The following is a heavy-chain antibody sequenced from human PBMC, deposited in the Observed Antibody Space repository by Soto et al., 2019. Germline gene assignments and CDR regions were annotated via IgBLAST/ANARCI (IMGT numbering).Heavy chain of an antibody. CDR2: ISGGGDAT. D-gene: IGHD2-21*01. CDR3: ARKVVGSTSRPDYWYFDL. CDR1: GFTFINYA. J-gene: IGHJ2*01. V-gene: IGHV3-23*01. Sequence: EVQLLESGGDSVQPGGSVRLSCAGSGFTFINYAMNWVRQAPGKGLEWVSTISGGGDATFFADSVRGRFTFSRDNSQNTVTLQIHSLGVDDTAVYYCARKVVGSTSRPDYWYFDLWGLGTLVTVSS.